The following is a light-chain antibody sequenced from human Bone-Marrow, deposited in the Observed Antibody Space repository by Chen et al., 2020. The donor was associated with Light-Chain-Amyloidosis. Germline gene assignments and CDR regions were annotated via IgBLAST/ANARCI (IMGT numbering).Light chain of an antibody. J-gene: IGLJ2*01. CDR1: DLPTKY. Sequence: SYELTQPPSVSVSPGQTARITCSGDDLPTKYAYWYQQKPGQAPVLVIHRDTERPSGISERFSDSSSGTTATLTISGVQAEDEADYHWQSADSSGTDEVIFGGGTKLTVL. CDR2: RDT. CDR3: QSADSSGTDEVI. V-gene: IGLV3-25*03.